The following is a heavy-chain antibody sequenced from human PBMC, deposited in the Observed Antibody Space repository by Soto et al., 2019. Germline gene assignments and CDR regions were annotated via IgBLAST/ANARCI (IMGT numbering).Heavy chain of an antibody. CDR2: ISSSSSTV. J-gene: IGHJ5*02. CDR1: GFTFSSYS. V-gene: IGHV3-48*02. CDR3: ARGPRYSSSWYNWFDP. Sequence: EVQLVESGGGLVQPGGSLRLSCAASGFTFSSYSMNWVRQAPGKGQEWVSYISSSSSTVYYADSVKGRFTISSDNAKNSRDLQMNSLRDEDTAVYYCARGPRYSSSWYNWFDPWGQGTLVTVSA. D-gene: IGHD6-13*01.